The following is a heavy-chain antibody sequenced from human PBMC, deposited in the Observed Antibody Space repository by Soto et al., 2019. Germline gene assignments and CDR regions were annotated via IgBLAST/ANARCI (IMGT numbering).Heavy chain of an antibody. J-gene: IGHJ6*02. V-gene: IGHV1-8*01. CDR3: ARGPLLLWFGELLTGMDV. CDR2: MNPNSGNT. CDR1: GDTFTSYD. Sequence: GASVKVSGKASGDTFTSYDINWVRRATGQWLEWMGWMNPNSGNTGYAQKFQGRVTMTRNTSTSTAYMELSSLRSEDTAVYYCARGPLLLWFGELLTGMDVWGQGTTVTVSS. D-gene: IGHD3-10*01.